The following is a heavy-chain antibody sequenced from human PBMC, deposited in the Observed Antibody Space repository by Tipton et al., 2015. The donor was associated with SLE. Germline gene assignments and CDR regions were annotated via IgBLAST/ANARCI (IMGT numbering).Heavy chain of an antibody. CDR1: GGSFSTYY. D-gene: IGHD1-26*01. V-gene: IGHV4-34*01. CDR2: INHSSST. J-gene: IGHJ4*02. Sequence: TLSLTCAVYGGSFSTYYWRWFRQPPGKGLEWIGEINHSSSTNYNPSLKSRVTISVDTSKSQFSLKLSSVTAAATAVYYCARGIVGATDASYYFDYWGQGTLVTVSA. CDR3: ARGIVGATDASYYFDY.